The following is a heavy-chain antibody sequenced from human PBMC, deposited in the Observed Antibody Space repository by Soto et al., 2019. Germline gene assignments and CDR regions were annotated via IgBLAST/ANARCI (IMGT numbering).Heavy chain of an antibody. Sequence: SETLSLTCTVFGGSVRSNYWSWIRQPPGKGLEWIGYTSYSGSTTYNSSLKSRVTISVDTSKNQFSLKLSSVTAADTAVYYCATYRDGFINYWGQGTLVTVSS. CDR3: ATYRDGFINY. D-gene: IGHD3-10*01. J-gene: IGHJ4*02. CDR1: GGSVRSNY. CDR2: TSYSGST. V-gene: IGHV4-59*08.